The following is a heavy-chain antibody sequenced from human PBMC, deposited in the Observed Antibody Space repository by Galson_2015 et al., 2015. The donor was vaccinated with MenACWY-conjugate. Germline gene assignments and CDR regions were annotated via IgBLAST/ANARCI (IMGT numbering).Heavy chain of an antibody. CDR1: GFTVNTNY. D-gene: IGHD2-2*01. V-gene: IGHV3-53*01. Sequence: SLRLSCAASGFTVNTNYMTWVRQAPGKGLEWVSIIYSGGSTCYPDSVRGRFTISRDNSKNTLYLQMDSLRADDTAVYYCARAGSENCRTTNCLSLGAKFSYYYYMDVWGKGTTVTVSS. CDR3: ARAGSENCRTTNCLSLGAKFSYYYYMDV. CDR2: IYSGGST. J-gene: IGHJ6*03.